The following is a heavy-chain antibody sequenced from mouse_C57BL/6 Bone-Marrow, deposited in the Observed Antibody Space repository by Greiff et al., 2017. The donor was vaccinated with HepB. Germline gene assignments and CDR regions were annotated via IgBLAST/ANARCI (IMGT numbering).Heavy chain of an antibody. CDR3: ARKPYGYDENYYDMDY. CDR1: GYAFSSSW. V-gene: IGHV1-82*01. Sequence: VQLQQSGPELVKPGASVKISCKASGYAFSSSWMHWVKQRPGKGLEWIGRIYPGDGDTNYNGKFKDKATLTADKSSNTAYMQLSSLTSEDSAVYFCARKPYGYDENYYDMDYGGQGNSVTVTS. CDR2: IYPGDGDT. J-gene: IGHJ4*01. D-gene: IGHD2-2*01.